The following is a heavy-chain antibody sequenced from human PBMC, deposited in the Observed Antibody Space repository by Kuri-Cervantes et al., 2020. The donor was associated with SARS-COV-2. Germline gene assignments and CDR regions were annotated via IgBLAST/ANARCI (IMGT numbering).Heavy chain of an antibody. CDR3: ARDSGGPCYSGYGCYYYYGLDV. CDR1: GGSISFGYYY. J-gene: IGHJ6*02. Sequence: SETLSLTCTVSGGSISFGYYYWGWSRQPPGKGLEWIGYISYSGSTYYNPSLKSRLTISADMSKNQFSLKLTSVTAADSAVHYCARDSGGPCYSGYGCYYYYGLDVWGRGTTVTVSS. V-gene: IGHV4-30-4*01. D-gene: IGHD2-21*01. CDR2: ISYSGST.